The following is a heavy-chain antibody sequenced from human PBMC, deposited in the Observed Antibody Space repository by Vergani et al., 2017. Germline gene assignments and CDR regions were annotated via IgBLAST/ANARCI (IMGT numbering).Heavy chain of an antibody. J-gene: IGHJ4*02. D-gene: IGHD3-3*01. CDR1: GGSISSGGYY. CDR2: IYYSGST. Sequence: QVQLQESGPGLVKPSQTLSVTCTVSGGSISSGGYYWSWIRQHPGKGLEWIGYIYYSGSTYYNPSLKSRVTISVDTSKNQFSLKLSSVTAADTAVYYCATRGDFWSGYVDYWGQGTLVTVSS. V-gene: IGHV4-31*03. CDR3: ATRGDFWSGYVDY.